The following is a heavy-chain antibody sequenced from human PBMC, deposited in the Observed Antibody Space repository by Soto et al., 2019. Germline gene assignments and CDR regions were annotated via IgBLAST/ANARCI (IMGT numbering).Heavy chain of an antibody. CDR1: GGTFSSYA. V-gene: IGHV1-69*13. CDR3: ARVSDYGEWNFDN. CDR2: IIPIFGTA. J-gene: IGHJ4*02. Sequence: GGPVKVSCKASGGTFSSYAISWVRQAPGRGLEWMGGIIPIFGTANYAQKFQGRVTITANESTSTAYMELTSLTSEDTAVYYCARVSDYGEWNFDNWGQGTLVTVSS. D-gene: IGHD4-17*01.